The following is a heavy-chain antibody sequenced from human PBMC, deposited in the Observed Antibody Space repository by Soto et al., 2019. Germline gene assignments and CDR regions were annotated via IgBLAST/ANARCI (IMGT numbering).Heavy chain of an antibody. V-gene: IGHV4-59*01. CDR1: GGSMSRYF. D-gene: IGHD1-26*01. CDR2: IYYSGTT. Sequence: TSETLSLTCTVSGGSMSRYFWSWIRQPPGKGLERIGYIYYSGTTNYNPSLKSRVTTSLDTSKNQFSLKLVSLTAADTAFYYCARGRGGTYDDFDICGQGTMVAVSS. J-gene: IGHJ3*02. CDR3: ARGRGGTYDDFDI.